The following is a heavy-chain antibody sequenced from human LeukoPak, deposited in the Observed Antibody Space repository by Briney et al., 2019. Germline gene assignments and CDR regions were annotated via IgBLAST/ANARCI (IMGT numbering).Heavy chain of an antibody. Sequence: ASVKVSCKASGYTFTNFGISWVRQAPGQGLEWMGWINTYKGNTYYAQTFQDRVTMTTDTSTTTGYMELRSLTSDDTAIYYCARAGGWTREDYKDESYHIWGQGTVVTVSS. CDR2: INTYKGNT. D-gene: IGHD6-19*01. CDR1: GYTFTNFG. J-gene: IGHJ3*02. V-gene: IGHV1-18*01. CDR3: ARAGGWTREDYKDESYHI.